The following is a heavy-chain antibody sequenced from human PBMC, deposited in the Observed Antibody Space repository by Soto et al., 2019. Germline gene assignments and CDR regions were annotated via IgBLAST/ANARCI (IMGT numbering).Heavy chain of an antibody. J-gene: IGHJ5*02. CDR3: AKDPRYSSGWYVDNWFDP. D-gene: IGHD6-19*01. V-gene: IGHV3-23*01. CDR1: GFTFSSYA. Sequence: GGSLRLSCAASGFTFSSYAMSWVRQAPGKGQEWVSAISGSGGSTYYADSVKGRFTISRDNSKNTLYLQMNSLRAEDTAVYYCAKDPRYSSGWYVDNWFDPWGQGTLVTVSS. CDR2: ISGSGGST.